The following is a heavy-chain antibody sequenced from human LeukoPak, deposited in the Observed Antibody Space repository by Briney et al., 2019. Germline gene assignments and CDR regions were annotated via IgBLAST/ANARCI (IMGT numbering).Heavy chain of an antibody. Sequence: ASVKVSCKASGYTFTGYYMHWVRQAPGQGREWMGWINPNSGGTNYAQKFQGRVTMTRDTSISTAYMELSRLRSDDTAVYYCARVRRSSGSYRADFDYWGQGTLVTVSS. D-gene: IGHD1-26*01. V-gene: IGHV1-2*02. CDR3: ARVRRSSGSYRADFDY. J-gene: IGHJ4*02. CDR1: GYTFTGYY. CDR2: INPNSGGT.